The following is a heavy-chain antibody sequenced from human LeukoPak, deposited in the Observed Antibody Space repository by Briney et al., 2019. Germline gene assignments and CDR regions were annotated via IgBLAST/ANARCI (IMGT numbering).Heavy chain of an antibody. CDR2: ISPGGGTT. CDR3: TKSRSGSSNWALQVFDN. CDR1: GFTFSNEA. Sequence: GGSLRLSCAVSGFTFSNEAMGWVRQLRGGGLEWVSTISPGGGTTYYAESMKGRFTNSRDNSKSTLYLEMNSLRAEDTAVYYCTKSRSGSSNWALQVFDNWGQGALVTVSS. V-gene: IGHV3-23*01. D-gene: IGHD4-11*01. J-gene: IGHJ4*02.